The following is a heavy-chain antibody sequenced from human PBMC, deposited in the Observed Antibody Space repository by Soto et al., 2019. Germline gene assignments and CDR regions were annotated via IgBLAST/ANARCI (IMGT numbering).Heavy chain of an antibody. V-gene: IGHV3-30*18. Sequence: QVQLVESGGGVVQPGRSLRLSCAASGFTFSSYGMHWVRQAPGKGLEWVAVISYDGSNKYYADSVKGRFTISRDNSKNTLYLQMNSLRAEDTAVYYCAKDTMDIVVVVAANGDYDGYFDLWGRGTLVTVSS. CDR2: ISYDGSNK. D-gene: IGHD2-15*01. J-gene: IGHJ2*01. CDR1: GFTFSSYG. CDR3: AKDTMDIVVVVAANGDYDGYFDL.